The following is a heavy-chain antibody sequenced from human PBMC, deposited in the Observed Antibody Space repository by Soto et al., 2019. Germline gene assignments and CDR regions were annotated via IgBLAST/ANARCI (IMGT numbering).Heavy chain of an antibody. J-gene: IGHJ3*02. Sequence: TLSLTCTVSGSSISSGGYYWSWIRQHPGKGLEWIGYIYYSGSTYYNPSLKSRVTISVDTSKNQFSLKLSSVTAADTAVYYCARDTSGVVVVAAREAFDIWGQGTMVTVSS. CDR3: ARDTSGVVVVAAREAFDI. V-gene: IGHV4-31*03. D-gene: IGHD2-15*01. CDR2: IYYSGST. CDR1: GSSISSGGYY.